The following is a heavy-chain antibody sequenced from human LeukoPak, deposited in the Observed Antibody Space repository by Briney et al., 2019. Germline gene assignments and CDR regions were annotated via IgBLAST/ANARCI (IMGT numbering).Heavy chain of an antibody. D-gene: IGHD2-21*02. CDR3: ARYCGGDCYLGGAFDI. CDR2: ISSNGGST. V-gene: IGHV3-64*01. CDR1: GFSFNNYG. Sequence: GGSLRLSCVASGFSFNNYGMNWVRQAPGKGLEYVSAISSNGGSTYYANSVKGRFTISRDNSKNTLYLQMGSLRAEDMAVYYCARYCGGDCYLGGAFDIWGQGTMVTVSS. J-gene: IGHJ3*02.